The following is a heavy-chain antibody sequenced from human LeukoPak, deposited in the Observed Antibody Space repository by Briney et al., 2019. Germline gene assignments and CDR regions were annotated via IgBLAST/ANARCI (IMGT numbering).Heavy chain of an antibody. V-gene: IGHV4-59*01. CDR3: ARLGSGAGRWDFDY. CDR1: GGFISSYY. Sequence: SETLSLTCTVSGGFISSYYWSWIRQPPGKGLEWIAYIYYSGSANYNPSLKSRVTISVDTSKNQFSLKLSSVTAADTAVYYCARLGSGAGRWDFDYWGQGTLVTVSS. D-gene: IGHD4-23*01. CDR2: IYYSGSA. J-gene: IGHJ4*02.